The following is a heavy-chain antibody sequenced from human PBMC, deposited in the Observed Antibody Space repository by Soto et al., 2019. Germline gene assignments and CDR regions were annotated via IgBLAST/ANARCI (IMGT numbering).Heavy chain of an antibody. V-gene: IGHV3-13*01. CDR1: GFTFSSYD. Sequence: GGSLRLSCAASGFTFSSYDMHWVRQATGKGLEWVSAIGTAGDTYYPGSVKGRFTISRENAKNSLYLQMNSLRAEDTAVYYCARDQTTVTAQSDYYYGMDVWGQGTTVTVSS. J-gene: IGHJ6*02. CDR2: IGTAGDT. D-gene: IGHD4-17*01. CDR3: ARDQTTVTAQSDYYYGMDV.